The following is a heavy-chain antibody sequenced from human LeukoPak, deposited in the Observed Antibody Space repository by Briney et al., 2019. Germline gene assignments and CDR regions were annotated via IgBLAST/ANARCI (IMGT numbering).Heavy chain of an antibody. D-gene: IGHD5-24*01. J-gene: IGHJ3*02. CDR1: GFTFRSYW. CDR3: ARIPTIMDAFAI. Sequence: GGSLRLSCAASGFTFRSYWMHWVRQAPGKGLVWVSGVNSDETMRSYADSAKGRFTISRDNAKNTLYLQTNSLTAEDAAVYYCARIPTIMDAFAIWGLATMVTVSS. V-gene: IGHV3-74*01. CDR2: VNSDETMR.